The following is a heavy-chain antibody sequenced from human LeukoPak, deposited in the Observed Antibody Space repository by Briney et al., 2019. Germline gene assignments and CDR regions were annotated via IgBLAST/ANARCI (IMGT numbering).Heavy chain of an antibody. Sequence: PSETLSLTCTVSGGSISSSSYYWGWIRQPPGKGLEWIGSIYYSGSTYYNPSLKSRVTISVDTSKNQFSLKLSSVTAADMAVYYCARHKSIVGFFDYWGQGTLVTVSS. CDR1: GGSISSSSYY. CDR3: ARHKSIVGFFDY. J-gene: IGHJ4*02. V-gene: IGHV4-39*01. D-gene: IGHD6-6*01. CDR2: IYYSGST.